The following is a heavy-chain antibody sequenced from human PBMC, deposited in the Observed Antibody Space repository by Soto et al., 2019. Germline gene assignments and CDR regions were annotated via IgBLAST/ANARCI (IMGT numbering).Heavy chain of an antibody. CDR1: GFTFSDFA. V-gene: IGHV3-21*01. D-gene: IGHD6-6*01. J-gene: IGHJ6*02. CDR3: ARASPGLDV. CDR2: ISGTSGNYI. Sequence: EEQLVESGGGLVKPGGSLRLSCAASGFTFSDFAMNWVRQAPGKGLEWVSTISGTSGNYIYYADSVKGRFTISRDNAQNSLYLQMNSLRADDTAVYYCARASPGLDVWGHGPTVIVSS.